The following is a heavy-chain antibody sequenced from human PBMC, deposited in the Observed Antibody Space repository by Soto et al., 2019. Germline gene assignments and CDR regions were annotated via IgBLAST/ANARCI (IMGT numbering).Heavy chain of an antibody. CDR3: ARGSGIVALPGELEDVNYDF. Sequence: QVQLQQWGAGLVKPSETLSLSCAVYGQSFSGHSWAWIRQPPGKGLEWIGEISESGSTYYNPSLKSPVTISTDTSKNQFSLKLNSVTAADTAAYFCARGSGIVALPGELEDVNYDFWGQGTLVNVSS. J-gene: IGHJ4*02. V-gene: IGHV4-34*01. CDR2: ISESGST. CDR1: GQSFSGHS. D-gene: IGHD1-1*01.